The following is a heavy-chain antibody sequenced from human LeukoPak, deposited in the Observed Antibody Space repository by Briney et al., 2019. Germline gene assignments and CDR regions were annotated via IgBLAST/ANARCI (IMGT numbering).Heavy chain of an antibody. CDR3: ARDRVGGGNFPDY. D-gene: IGHD3-10*01. Sequence: PGRSLRLSCAASRFSFSNYGMHWVRQAPGKGLEWVAVIWYGGTNKYYADSVKGRFTISRDNSKNTLYLQMNSLRAEDTAVYYCARDRVGGGNFPDYWGQGTLVTVSS. CDR2: IWYGGTNK. V-gene: IGHV3-33*01. CDR1: RFSFSNYG. J-gene: IGHJ4*02.